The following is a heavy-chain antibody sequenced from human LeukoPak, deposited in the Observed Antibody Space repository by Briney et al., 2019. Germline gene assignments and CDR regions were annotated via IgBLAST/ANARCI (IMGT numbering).Heavy chain of an antibody. CDR3: ARDSYDFWSGYYYGMDV. Sequence: GGSLRLSCAASGFTFSDYYMSWIRQAPGKGLEWVSYISSSGSTTYYADSVKGRFTISRDDAKNSLYLQMNSLRAEDTAVYYCARDSYDFWSGYYYGMDVWGQGTTVTVSS. D-gene: IGHD3-3*01. J-gene: IGHJ6*02. CDR2: ISSSGSTT. CDR1: GFTFSDYY. V-gene: IGHV3-11*01.